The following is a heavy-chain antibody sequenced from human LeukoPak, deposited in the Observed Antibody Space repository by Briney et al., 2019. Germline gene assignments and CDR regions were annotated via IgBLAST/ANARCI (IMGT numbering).Heavy chain of an antibody. D-gene: IGHD3-10*01. J-gene: IGHJ6*02. CDR2: IIPIFGTA. V-gene: IGHV1-69*13. Sequence: SVKVSCKASGGTFSSYAISWVRQAPGQGLEWMGGIIPIFGTANYAQKFQGRVTITADESTSTAYMVLSSLRSEDTAVYYCARVEYYDSGSSYYYYGMDVWGQGTTVTVS. CDR1: GGTFSSYA. CDR3: ARVEYYDSGSSYYYYGMDV.